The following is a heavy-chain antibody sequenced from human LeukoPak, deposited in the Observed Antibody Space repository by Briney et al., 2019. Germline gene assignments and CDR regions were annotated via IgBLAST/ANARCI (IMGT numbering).Heavy chain of an antibody. J-gene: IGHJ5*02. D-gene: IGHD3-3*01. CDR3: ARVDLEWDWFDP. Sequence: SETLSLTCTVSGGSISSYYWSWIRQPAGKGLEWIGRIYTSGSTNYNPSLKSRATMSVDTSKNQFSLKLSSVTAADTAVYYCARVDLEWDWFDPWGQGTLVTVSS. CDR1: GGSISSYY. CDR2: IYTSGST. V-gene: IGHV4-4*07.